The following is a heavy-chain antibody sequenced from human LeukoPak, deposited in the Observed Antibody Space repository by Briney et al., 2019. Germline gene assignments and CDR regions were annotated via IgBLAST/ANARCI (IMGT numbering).Heavy chain of an antibody. CDR2: ISSSSSYI. D-gene: IGHD1-7*01. J-gene: IGHJ4*02. CDR3: ARDSRITGTTFYHDFDY. V-gene: IGHV3-21*01. CDR1: GFTFSAYW. Sequence: PGGSLRLSCAASGFTFSAYWMNWVRQAPGKGLEWVSSISSSSSYIYYADSVKGRFTISRDNAKNSLYLQMNSLRAEDTAVYYCARDSRITGTTFYHDFDYWGQGTLVTVSS.